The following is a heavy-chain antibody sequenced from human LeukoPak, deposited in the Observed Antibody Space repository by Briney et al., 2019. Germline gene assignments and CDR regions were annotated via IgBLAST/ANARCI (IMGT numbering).Heavy chain of an antibody. J-gene: IGHJ4*02. Sequence: SETLSLTCTVSGGSISSYYWSWIRQPPGKGLEWIGYIYYSGSTNYSPSLKSRVTISVDTSKNQFSLKLSSVTAADTAVYYCARLSYDTSGYWPDYFDYWGRGTLVTVSS. D-gene: IGHD3-22*01. CDR3: ARLSYDTSGYWPDYFDY. CDR1: GGSISSYY. V-gene: IGHV4-59*08. CDR2: IYYSGST.